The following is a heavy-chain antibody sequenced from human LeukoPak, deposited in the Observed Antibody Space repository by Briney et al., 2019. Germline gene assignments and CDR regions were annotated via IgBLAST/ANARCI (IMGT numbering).Heavy chain of an antibody. D-gene: IGHD7-27*01. V-gene: IGHV4-39*01. Sequence: SETLSLTCTVSGCSVSSSSYYWVWIRQPPGKGLEWIGSISYSGTNYNNPSLKSRVSISIDTSKNQFSVKLTSVTAADTAMYYCASLGTLRSWGQGTLVTVSS. CDR1: GCSVSSSSYY. CDR3: ASLGTLRS. CDR2: ISYSGTN. J-gene: IGHJ5*02.